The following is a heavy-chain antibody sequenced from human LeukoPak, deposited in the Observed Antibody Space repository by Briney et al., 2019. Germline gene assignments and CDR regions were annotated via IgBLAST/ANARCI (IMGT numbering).Heavy chain of an antibody. V-gene: IGHV4-59*01. CDR1: GGSFSGYY. CDR3: ARELDLGATKGGFDY. J-gene: IGHJ4*02. D-gene: IGHD1-26*01. CDR2: IYYSGST. Sequence: SETLSLTCAVYGGSFSGYYWSWIRQPPGKRLEWIGYIYYSGSTNYNPSLKSRVTISVDTSKNQFSLKLSSVTAADTAVYYCARELDLGATKGGFDYWGQGTLVTVSS.